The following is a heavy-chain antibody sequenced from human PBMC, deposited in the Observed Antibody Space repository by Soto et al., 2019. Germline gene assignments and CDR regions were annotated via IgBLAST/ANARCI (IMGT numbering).Heavy chain of an antibody. CDR2: ISYDGSNK. V-gene: IGHV3-30*18. Sequence: GGSLRLSCAASGFTFSSYGMHWVRQAPGKGLEWVAVISYDGSNKYYADSVKGRFTISRDNSKNTLYLQMNSLRAEDTAVYYCAKGKSGKTYYDFWSGSPPPYWGQGTLVTV. CDR3: AKGKSGKTYYDFWSGSPPPY. J-gene: IGHJ4*02. CDR1: GFTFSSYG. D-gene: IGHD3-3*01.